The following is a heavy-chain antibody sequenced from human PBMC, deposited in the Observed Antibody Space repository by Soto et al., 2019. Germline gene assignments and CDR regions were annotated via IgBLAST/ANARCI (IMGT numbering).Heavy chain of an antibody. CDR1: GYTFTGYY. J-gene: IGHJ6*02. Sequence: GASVKVSCKASGYTFTGYYMHWVRQAPGQGLEWMGWINPNSGGTNYAQKFQGRVTMTRDTPISTAYMELSRLRSDDTAVYYCARDMPAYDHYGMDVWGQGTTVTRLL. CDR3: ARDMPAYDHYGMDV. CDR2: INPNSGGT. D-gene: IGHD3-3*01. V-gene: IGHV1-2*02.